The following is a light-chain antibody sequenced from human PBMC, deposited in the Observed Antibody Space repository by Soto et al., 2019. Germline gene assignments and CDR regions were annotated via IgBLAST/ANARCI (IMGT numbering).Light chain of an antibody. J-gene: IGKJ3*01. CDR1: QSLSNTY. V-gene: IGKV3-20*01. CDR2: DAS. Sequence: EIVLAQSPGTLSLSPGETATLSCRASQSLSNTYLAWYQQKPGQVPRIIIYDASSRAGGIPDRFSGSGSGTDFTLTISRLEPEDFAMYYCQQYGTSFTFGPGTKVDIK. CDR3: QQYGTSFT.